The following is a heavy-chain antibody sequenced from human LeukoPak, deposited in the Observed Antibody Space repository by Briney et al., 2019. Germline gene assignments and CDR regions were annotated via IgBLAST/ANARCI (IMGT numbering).Heavy chain of an antibody. V-gene: IGHV3-30*04. CDR3: AGEGYSYGYDY. J-gene: IGHJ4*02. CDR2: ISYDGSNK. Sequence: GRSLRLSCAASGFTFSNYAMHWVRQAPGKGLEWVAVISYDGSNKYYADSVKGRFTISRDNSKNTLYLQMNSLRAEDTAVYYCAGEGYSYGYDYWGQGTLVTVSS. CDR1: GFTFSNYA. D-gene: IGHD5-18*01.